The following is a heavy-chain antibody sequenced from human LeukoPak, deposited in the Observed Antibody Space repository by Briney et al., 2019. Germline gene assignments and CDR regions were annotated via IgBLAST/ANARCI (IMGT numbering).Heavy chain of an antibody. D-gene: IGHD4-23*01. J-gene: IGHJ6*01. CDR2: INHSRST. CDR1: GGSFSGYY. CDR3: AIGRGTGVTRAETNGMDV. V-gene: IGHV4-34*01. Sequence: SEPLSLTCAVYGGSFSGYYWRGIRQPPGKGVVGIGEINHSRSTHYTPSLKSRVTISVDTSKTQVSLKQISVTAADTAVYYCAIGRGTGVTRAETNGMDVCCQATTVTVSS.